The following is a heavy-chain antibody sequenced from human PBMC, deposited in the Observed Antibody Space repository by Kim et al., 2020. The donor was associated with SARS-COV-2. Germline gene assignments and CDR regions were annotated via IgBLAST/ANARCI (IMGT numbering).Heavy chain of an antibody. V-gene: IGHV4-61*01. CDR1: GGSVSSGSYY. D-gene: IGHD4-17*01. J-gene: IGHJ6*02. CDR2: IYYSGST. Sequence: SETLSLTCTVSGGSVSSGSYYWSWIRQPPGKGLEWIGYIYYSGSTNYNPSLKSRVTISVDTSKNQFSLKLSSVTAADTAVYYWARDTRGLTTVDYYYYGMDAWGQGTTVTVSS. CDR3: ARDTRGLTTVDYYYYGMDA.